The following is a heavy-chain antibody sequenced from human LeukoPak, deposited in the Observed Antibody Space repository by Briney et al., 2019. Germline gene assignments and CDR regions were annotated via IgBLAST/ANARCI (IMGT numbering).Heavy chain of an antibody. CDR2: IYTSGST. Sequence: SETLSLTCTVSGGSISSGSYFWSWIRQPAGKGLEWIGRIYTSGSTNYNPSLKSRVTISVDTSKNQFSLKLSSVTAADTAVYYCARAPEWSTMGTGYFDYWGQGTLVTVSS. D-gene: IGHD3-10*01. CDR3: ARAPEWSTMGTGYFDY. CDR1: GGSISSGSYF. J-gene: IGHJ4*02. V-gene: IGHV4-61*02.